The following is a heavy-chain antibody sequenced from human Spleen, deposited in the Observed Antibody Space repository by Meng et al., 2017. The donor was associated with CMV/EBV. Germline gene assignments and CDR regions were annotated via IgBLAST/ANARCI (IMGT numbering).Heavy chain of an antibody. CDR2: INSDGTSL. D-gene: IGHD5-12*01. Sequence: GCGFSLSGYWMHWIRQVPGKGPVWVSRINSDGTSLAYADSVKGRFTISRDNAKNTLYLQMSGLSVEDTGVYSCARDFGTSGYDIFDVWGQGALVTVSS. CDR3: ARDFGTSGYDIFDV. V-gene: IGHV3-74*03. J-gene: IGHJ4*02. CDR1: GFSLSGYW.